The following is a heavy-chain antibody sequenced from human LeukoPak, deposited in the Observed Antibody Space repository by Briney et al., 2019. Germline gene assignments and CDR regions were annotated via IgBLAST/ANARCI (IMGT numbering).Heavy chain of an antibody. J-gene: IGHJ3*02. CDR3: ARRHYHGAFDI. CDR2: INHGGST. D-gene: IGHD1-14*01. CDR1: GRSFSGYY. V-gene: IGHV4-34*01. Sequence: SETLSLTCAAYGRSFSGYYWSWIRQPPGKGLEWIGKINHGGSTNYTQTLKSRVTISVDTSKNQFSLKLSSVTAADTAVYYCARRHYHGAFDIWGQGTMVTVSS.